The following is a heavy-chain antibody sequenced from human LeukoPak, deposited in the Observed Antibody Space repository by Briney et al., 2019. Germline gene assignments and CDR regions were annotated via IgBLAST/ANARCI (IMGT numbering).Heavy chain of an antibody. V-gene: IGHV3-7*03. Sequence: GGSLRLSCAASGFTFSSIWMKWVRQAPGKGLEWVANIKQDGSEKYYVDSVRGRFTISRDNAKNSLYLQMNSLRTEDTAVYYCAAGGAYWGQGTLVTVSS. CDR1: GFTFSSIW. D-gene: IGHD2-8*02. CDR3: AAGGAY. CDR2: IKQDGSEK. J-gene: IGHJ4*02.